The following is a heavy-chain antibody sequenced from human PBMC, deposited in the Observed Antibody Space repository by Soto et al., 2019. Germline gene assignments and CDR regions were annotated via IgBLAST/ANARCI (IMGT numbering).Heavy chain of an antibody. J-gene: IGHJ4*02. V-gene: IGHV3-21*01. CDR1: GFTFSSYS. D-gene: IGHD2-2*01. CDR3: ARDREGYCSSTSCYSVPDY. Sequence: GGSLRLSCAASGFTFSSYSMNWVRQAPGKGLEWVSSISSSSSYIYYADSVKGRFTISRDNAKNSLYLQMNSLRAEDTAVYYCARDREGYCSSTSCYSVPDYWGQGTLVTAPQ. CDR2: ISSSSSYI.